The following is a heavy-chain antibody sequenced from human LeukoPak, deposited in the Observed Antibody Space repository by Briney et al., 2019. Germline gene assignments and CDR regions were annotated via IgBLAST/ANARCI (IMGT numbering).Heavy chain of an antibody. J-gene: IGHJ4*02. CDR3: ARDKADSGSYSGFDY. D-gene: IGHD1-26*01. CDR2: INPKSGGT. CDR1: GYTFTGYY. V-gene: IGHV1-2*02. Sequence: GASVKVSCKASGYTFTGYYMHWVRQAPGQGLEWMGWINPKSGGTNYAQKFQGRVTMTRDTSISTAYMELSRLRSDDTAVYYCARDKADSGSYSGFDYWGQGTPVTVSS.